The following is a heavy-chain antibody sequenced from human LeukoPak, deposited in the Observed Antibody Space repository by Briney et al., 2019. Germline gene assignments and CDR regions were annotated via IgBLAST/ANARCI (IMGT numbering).Heavy chain of an antibody. J-gene: IGHJ5*01. Sequence: GGSLRLSCAASGFTFSSYGMHWVRQAPGKGLEWVSSISSSSSYIYYADSVKGRFTISRDNAKNSLYLQMNSLRAEDAAVYYCAREGLSTLNWFDSWGQGTLVTVSS. CDR2: ISSSSSYI. CDR1: GFTFSSYG. CDR3: AREGLSTLNWFDS. V-gene: IGHV3-21*01. D-gene: IGHD3-16*02.